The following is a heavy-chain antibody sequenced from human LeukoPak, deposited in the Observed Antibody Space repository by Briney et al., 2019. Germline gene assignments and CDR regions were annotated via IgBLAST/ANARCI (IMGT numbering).Heavy chain of an antibody. V-gene: IGHV3-30*04. D-gene: IGHD2-21*01. Sequence: GGSLRLSCAASGFTFSSYAIHWVREAPGEGGEWVAVISYDGSNKYYTDSVKGRFTISRDNSKNTLYLQMNSLRAEDTAVYYCARDRQHIGGFDYWGQGTLVTVSS. J-gene: IGHJ4*02. CDR2: ISYDGSNK. CDR1: GFTFSSYA. CDR3: ARDRQHIGGFDY.